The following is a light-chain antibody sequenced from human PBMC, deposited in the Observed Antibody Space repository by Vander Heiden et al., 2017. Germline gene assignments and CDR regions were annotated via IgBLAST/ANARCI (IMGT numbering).Light chain of an antibody. V-gene: IGKV1-33*01. Sequence: DIQMTQSPSSLSASVGDRVTITCQASQDISNYLNWYQQNPGKAPKLLIYDASNLETGVPSRFSGSGSGTDFTFTISSLQPEDIATYYCQQYDNLGFTFGHGTKVDIK. CDR2: DAS. J-gene: IGKJ3*01. CDR3: QQYDNLGFT. CDR1: QDISNY.